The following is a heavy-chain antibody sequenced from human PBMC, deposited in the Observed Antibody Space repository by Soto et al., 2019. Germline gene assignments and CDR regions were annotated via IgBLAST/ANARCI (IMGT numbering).Heavy chain of an antibody. V-gene: IGHV3-23*01. D-gene: IGHD4-17*01. CDR1: GFTFRTYS. CDR3: ARWDGYGED. J-gene: IGHJ4*02. Sequence: EVQLLESGGGLVQPGGSLRLSCAASGFTFRTYSMAWVPQAPGKGLAWVSGLSGGGANTFYADSVKGRFNIFVDNSKHTVYLQMYSLRVEDTAVYYCARWDGYGEDGGQGTLVTVAT. CDR2: LSGGGANT.